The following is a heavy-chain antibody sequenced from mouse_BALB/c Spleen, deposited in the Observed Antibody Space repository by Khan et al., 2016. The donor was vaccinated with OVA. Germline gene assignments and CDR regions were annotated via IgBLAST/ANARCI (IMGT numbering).Heavy chain of an antibody. D-gene: IGHD2-4*01. V-gene: IGHV2-2*03. CDR3: ARNYDYDEGFAY. J-gene: IGHJ3*01. CDR2: IWSGGST. CDR1: GFSLTSYG. Sequence: QIQLVQSGPGLVQPSQSLSINCTVSGFSLTSYGVHWVRQSPGKGLEWLGVIWSGGSTDYNEAFISRLSISKDNSKSKVFFKMNSLQSNDTAIYYCARNYDYDEGFAYWGQGTLVTVS.